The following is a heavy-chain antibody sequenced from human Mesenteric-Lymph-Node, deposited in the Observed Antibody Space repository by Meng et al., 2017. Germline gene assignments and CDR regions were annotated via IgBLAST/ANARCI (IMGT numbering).Heavy chain of an antibody. CDR1: GFTFSNYA. V-gene: IGHV3-23*01. D-gene: IGHD3-16*01. CDR3: ATAGGNWNYVDY. Sequence: GESLKISCAASGFTFSNYAMSWVRQPPGKGLEWVSAISGSGGTYYTDSVKGRFVISRDNSKNMLYLQMNSLRADDTAVYYCATAGGNWNYVDYWGQGTLGTVSS. J-gene: IGHJ4*02. CDR2: ISGSGGT.